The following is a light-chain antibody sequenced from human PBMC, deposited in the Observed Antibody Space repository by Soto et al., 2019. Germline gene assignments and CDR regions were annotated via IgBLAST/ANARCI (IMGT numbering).Light chain of an antibody. J-gene: IGLJ1*01. V-gene: IGLV2-8*01. CDR3: TSYAGANNYYL. Sequence: QSVLTQPPSASGSPGQSVTISCTGTSSDIGGYNYVSWYQHRPDKVPKLIIYXVFHRPSGVSDRFSGSKSGNTAFLTVSGLQADDEADYYCTSYAGANNYYLFGPGTXVTVL. CDR2: XVF. CDR1: SSDIGGYNY.